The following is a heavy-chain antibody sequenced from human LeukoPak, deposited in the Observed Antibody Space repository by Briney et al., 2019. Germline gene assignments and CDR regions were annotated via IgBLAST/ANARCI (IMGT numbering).Heavy chain of an antibody. CDR1: GFTFSSYA. J-gene: IGHJ4*02. V-gene: IGHV3-30-3*01. Sequence: PGRSLRLSCAASGFTFSSYAMHWVRQAPGKGLEWVAVISYDGSNKYYADSVKGRFTISRDNSKNTLYLQMNSLRAEDTAVYYCAILDQPGYWGRGPLVTVSS. CDR2: ISYDGSNK. CDR3: AILDQPGY.